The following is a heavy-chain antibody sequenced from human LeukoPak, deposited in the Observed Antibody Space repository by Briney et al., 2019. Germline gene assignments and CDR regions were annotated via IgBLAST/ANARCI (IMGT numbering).Heavy chain of an antibody. CDR3: ARDQHGFDY. CDR2: ISWNSGSI. Sequence: GGSLRLSCAASGFTFDDYAMHWVRQAPGKGLEWVSGISWNSGSIGYADSVKGRFTISRDNAKNSLYLQMNSLRAEDTAVYYCARDQHGFDYWGQGTLVTVSS. V-gene: IGHV3-9*01. D-gene: IGHD2-21*01. CDR1: GFTFDDYA. J-gene: IGHJ4*02.